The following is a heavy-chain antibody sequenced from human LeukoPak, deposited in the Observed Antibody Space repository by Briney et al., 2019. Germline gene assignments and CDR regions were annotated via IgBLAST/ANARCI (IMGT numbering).Heavy chain of an antibody. CDR2: ISAYNGNT. CDR3: AIWGAAIRYFDY. Sequence: ASVNVSCKASGYTFTSYGISWVRQAPGQGLEWMGWISAYNGNTNYAQKLQGRVTMTTDTSTSTAYMELRSLRSDDTAVYYCAIWGAAIRYFDYWGQGTLVTVSS. D-gene: IGHD2-21*01. J-gene: IGHJ4*02. V-gene: IGHV1-18*01. CDR1: GYTFTSYG.